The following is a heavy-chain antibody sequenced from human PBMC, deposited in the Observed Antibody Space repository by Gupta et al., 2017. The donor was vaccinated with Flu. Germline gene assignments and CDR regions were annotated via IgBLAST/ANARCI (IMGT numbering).Heavy chain of an antibody. CDR2: ISGSGGST. CDR1: GLTFCSYA. V-gene: IGHV3-23*01. D-gene: IGHD6-13*01. CDR3: ATESIAAAGRDY. Sequence: EVQLLESGGGLVQPGGSLRLSCAASGLTFCSYAIRWVRQAPGKGLEWVSAISGSGGSTYYADSGKGRFTISRDNSKNTLYLQMNSLRAEDTAVYYCATESIAAAGRDYWGQGTLVTVSS. J-gene: IGHJ4*02.